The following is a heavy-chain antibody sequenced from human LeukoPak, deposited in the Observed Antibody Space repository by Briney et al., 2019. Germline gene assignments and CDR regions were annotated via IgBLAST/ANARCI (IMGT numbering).Heavy chain of an antibody. J-gene: IGHJ3*02. CDR1: GFTFSNYD. D-gene: IGHD3-3*01. CDR3: AKLLFWSGCNDAFDI. CDR2: IRRDGSSK. Sequence: GGTLRLSCAASGFTFSNYDRKWVSRGPGKGREGGAFIRRDGSSKYYEDSVKGRFTISTDNSQNTLYLQMNSLRPEDTAVYSCAKLLFWSGCNDAFDIWGQGTMVTVSS. V-gene: IGHV3-30*02.